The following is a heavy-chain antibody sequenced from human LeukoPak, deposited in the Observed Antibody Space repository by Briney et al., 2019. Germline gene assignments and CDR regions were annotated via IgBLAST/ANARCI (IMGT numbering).Heavy chain of an antibody. Sequence: PLETLSLTCTVSGGSISSYYWSWIRQPAGKGLEWIGRIYSSGRTNYNPSLKSRLTMSVDTSKNQFSLTLSSVTAADTAVYYCARGRGVSGGLWRQQLDEYFQHWGQGTLVTVSS. CDR1: GGSISSYY. V-gene: IGHV4-4*07. CDR2: IYSSGRT. J-gene: IGHJ1*01. CDR3: ARGRGVSGGLWRQQLDEYFQH. D-gene: IGHD6-13*01.